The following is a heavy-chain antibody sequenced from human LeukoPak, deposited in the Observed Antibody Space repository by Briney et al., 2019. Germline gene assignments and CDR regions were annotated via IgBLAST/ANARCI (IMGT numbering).Heavy chain of an antibody. J-gene: IGHJ4*02. Sequence: GASVKVSCKVSGYTLTELSMHWVRQAPGKGLEWMGGFDPEDGETIYAQKFQGRVTMTEDTSTDTAYMGLSSLRSEDTAVYYCAAASGGCSGGSCYSVPGDYWGQGTLVTVSS. V-gene: IGHV1-24*01. D-gene: IGHD2-15*01. CDR2: FDPEDGET. CDR3: AAASGGCSGGSCYSVPGDY. CDR1: GYTLTELS.